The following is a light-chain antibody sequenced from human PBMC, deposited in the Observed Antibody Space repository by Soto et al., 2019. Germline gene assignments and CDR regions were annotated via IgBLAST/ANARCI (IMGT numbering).Light chain of an antibody. CDR1: QTISSW. V-gene: IGKV1-5*03. CDR3: QQYNYYWT. Sequence: DIQMTQSPSTLSGSVGDRVTITCRASQTISSWLAWYQQKPGKAPKLLIYKASTLKSGVPSRFSGSGYGTEFTLTISSLQPDDFATYYCQQYNYYWTFGQGTKVDIK. J-gene: IGKJ1*01. CDR2: KAS.